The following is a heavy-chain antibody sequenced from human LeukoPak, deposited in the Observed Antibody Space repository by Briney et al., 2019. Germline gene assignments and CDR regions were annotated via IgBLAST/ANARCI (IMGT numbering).Heavy chain of an antibody. Sequence: SETLSLTCTVSGGSISSYYWSWIRQPPGKGLEWIGYIYYSGSTYYNPSLKSRVTISVDTSKNQFSLKLSSVTAADTAVYYCARDMGYGSGMDVWGQGTTVTVSS. CDR3: ARDMGYGSGMDV. CDR1: GGSISSYY. D-gene: IGHD3-10*01. V-gene: IGHV4-30-4*01. J-gene: IGHJ6*02. CDR2: IYYSGST.